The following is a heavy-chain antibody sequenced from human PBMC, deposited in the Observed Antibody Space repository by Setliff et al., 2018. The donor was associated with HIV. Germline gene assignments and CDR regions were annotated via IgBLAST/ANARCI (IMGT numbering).Heavy chain of an antibody. V-gene: IGHV4-39*07. CDR2: LYYSGST. J-gene: IGHJ5*02. Sequence: PSETLSLTCTVSGGSVSSTTYFWGWIRQAPGKGLQWIGSLYYSGSTYYNPSLKSRVTLSVDTSKNQFSLKLSSVTAADTAVYYCARVSIAASGPLNWFDPWGQGALVTVSS. CDR3: ARVSIAASGPLNWFDP. CDR1: GGSVSSTTYF. D-gene: IGHD6-13*01.